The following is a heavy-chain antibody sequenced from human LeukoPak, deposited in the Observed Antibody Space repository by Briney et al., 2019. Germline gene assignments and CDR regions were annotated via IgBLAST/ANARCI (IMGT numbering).Heavy chain of an antibody. Sequence: GGSLRFSCAASGFTFSSYGMSWVRQAPGKGLEWVSAISGSGGSTYYADSVKGRFTFSRDNSKNTLYLQMNSLRAEDTAVYYCAKANKPYDILTGYYNVIGYFQHWGQGTLVTVSS. J-gene: IGHJ1*01. D-gene: IGHD3-9*01. CDR2: ISGSGGST. CDR3: AKANKPYDILTGYYNVIGYFQH. V-gene: IGHV3-23*01. CDR1: GFTFSSYG.